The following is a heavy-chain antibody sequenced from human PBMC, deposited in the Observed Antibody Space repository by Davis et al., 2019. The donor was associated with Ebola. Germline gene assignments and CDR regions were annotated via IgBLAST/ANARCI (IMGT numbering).Heavy chain of an antibody. CDR3: ARDRPAAIRSVNWFDP. V-gene: IGHV1-2*02. J-gene: IGHJ5*02. Sequence: ASVKVSCKASGYTFTGYYMHWVRPAPGQGLEWMGWINPNSGGTNYAQKFQGRVTMTRDTSISTAYMELSRLRSDDTAVYYCARDRPAAIRSVNWFDPWGQGTLVTVSS. CDR1: GYTFTGYY. CDR2: INPNSGGT. D-gene: IGHD2-2*02.